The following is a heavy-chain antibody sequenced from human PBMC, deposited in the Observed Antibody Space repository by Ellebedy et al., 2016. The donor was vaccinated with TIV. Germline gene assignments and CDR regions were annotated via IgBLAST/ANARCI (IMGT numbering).Heavy chain of an antibody. CDR2: IIPILDIT. Sequence: AASVQVSCKASSGTFSSYSINWVRQAPGQGLEWMGRIIPILDITNYAPNFQGRVTITADKSTSTAYMGLSSLRSEDTAVYYCARAPPPRGDRSADAFDIWGQGTMVTVSS. J-gene: IGHJ3*02. D-gene: IGHD7-27*01. CDR1: SGTFSSYS. V-gene: IGHV1-69*04. CDR3: ARAPPPRGDRSADAFDI.